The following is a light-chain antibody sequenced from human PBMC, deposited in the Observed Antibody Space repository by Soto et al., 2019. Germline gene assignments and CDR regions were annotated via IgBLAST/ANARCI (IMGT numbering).Light chain of an antibody. J-gene: IGKJ1*01. CDR1: QSVSSSH. Sequence: ESLLTQSPATLSLSPGERSTLSCRASQSVSSSHLAWYQHKPGQAPRLLIYAASSRATGSPDRFSGGGSGTDFTLTISRLEPEDFATYYCQQSYSSPPTFGQGTKVDI. CDR3: QQSYSSPPT. V-gene: IGKV3D-20*02. CDR2: AAS.